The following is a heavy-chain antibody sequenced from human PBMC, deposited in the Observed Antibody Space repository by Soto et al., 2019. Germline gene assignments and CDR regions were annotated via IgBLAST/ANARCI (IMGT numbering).Heavy chain of an antibody. CDR3: ASSSGDLDVYGMDI. D-gene: IGHD3-10*01. Sequence: GSLRLSCAASGFTFSRYAMSWVRQAPGKGLEWVSAVTGGGHTTYNADSVNGRFTISRDNSKNTLYLQMNNLRAEDTAIYYCASSSGDLDVYGMDIWGPGTTVTVSS. V-gene: IGHV3-23*01. CDR1: GFTFSRYA. CDR2: VTGGGHTT. J-gene: IGHJ6*02.